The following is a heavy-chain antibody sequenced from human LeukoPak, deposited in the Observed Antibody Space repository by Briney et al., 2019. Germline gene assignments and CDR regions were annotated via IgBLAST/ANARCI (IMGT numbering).Heavy chain of an antibody. CDR3: AKDLDSEIAARPVGVAFDY. D-gene: IGHD6-6*01. V-gene: IGHV3-23*01. CDR2: ISGSGGST. CDR1: GFTFSSYA. J-gene: IGHJ4*02. Sequence: PGGSLRLSCAASGFTFSSYAMSWVRQAPGKGLEWVSAISGSGGSTYYADSVKGRFTISRDNSKNTLYLQMNSLRAEDTAVYYCAKDLDSEIAARPVGVAFDYWGQGTLVTVSS.